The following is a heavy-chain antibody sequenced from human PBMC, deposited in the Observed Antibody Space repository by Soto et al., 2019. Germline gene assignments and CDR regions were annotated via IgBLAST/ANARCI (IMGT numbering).Heavy chain of an antibody. CDR3: AKTTGVITVITSFDH. CDR1: GFTFNKYA. CDR2: ISGSGAST. J-gene: IGHJ4*02. Sequence: GSLRLSCLASGFTFNKYALAWVRQAPGKGLEWVSAISGSGASTYDADSVKGRFTISRDNSNNTLYLQMNSLRAEDTAVYYCAKTTGVITVITSFDHWGQGTQVTVYS. D-gene: IGHD7-27*01. V-gene: IGHV3-23*01.